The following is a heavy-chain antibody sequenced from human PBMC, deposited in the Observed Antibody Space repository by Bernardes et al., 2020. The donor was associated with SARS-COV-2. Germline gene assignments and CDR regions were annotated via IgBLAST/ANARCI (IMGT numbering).Heavy chain of an antibody. V-gene: IGHV3-53*01. D-gene: IGHD2-8*01. CDR2: IYPGVGT. J-gene: IGHJ4*02. CDR1: GFTVSSYY. CDR3: ARLLYGDYHDY. Sequence: GGSLRLSCAASGFTVSSYYMSWVRQAPGNGLDWVSVIYPGVGTYYTDSVKGRFTISRDKSKNTLFLQMSSLRAEDTAVYYCARLLYGDYHDYWGEGTLVTGSS.